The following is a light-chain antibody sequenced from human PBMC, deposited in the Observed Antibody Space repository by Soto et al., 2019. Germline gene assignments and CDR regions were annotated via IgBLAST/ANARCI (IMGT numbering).Light chain of an antibody. J-gene: IGKJ5*01. CDR1: QSISSW. CDR2: KAS. Sequence: DIQMTQSPSTLSASVGDRVTITSRASQSISSWLAWYQQKPGKAPKLLIYKASSLESGVPSRFSGSGSGTDFTLTISSLQPEDFATYYCQQFNTYSTFGQGTRLEI. V-gene: IGKV1-5*03. CDR3: QQFNTYST.